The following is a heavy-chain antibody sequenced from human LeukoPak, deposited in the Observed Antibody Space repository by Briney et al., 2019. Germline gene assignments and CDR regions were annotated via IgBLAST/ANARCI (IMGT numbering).Heavy chain of an antibody. J-gene: IGHJ6*02. CDR2: IYSGGST. V-gene: IGHV3-66*01. CDR1: GFTFTSYT. CDR3: AGGPYYYDSSGYPYYYYGMDV. Sequence: QSGGSLRLSCAASGFTFTSYTMNWVRQAPGKGLEWVSVIYSGGSTYYADSVKGRFTISRDNSKNTLYLQMNSLRAEDTAVYYCAGGPYYYDSSGYPYYYYGMDVWGQGTTVTVSS. D-gene: IGHD3-22*01.